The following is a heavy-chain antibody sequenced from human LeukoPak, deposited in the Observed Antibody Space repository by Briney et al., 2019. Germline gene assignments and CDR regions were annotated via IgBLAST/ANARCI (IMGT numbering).Heavy chain of an antibody. Sequence: SETLSLTCTVSGGSISSSSYYWGWIRQPPGKGLEWIGSIYYSGSTYHNPSLKSRVTISVDTSKNQFSLKLSSVTAADTAVYYCARQSGDYDFWSGYYRTCFDYWGQGTLVTVSS. CDR3: ARQSGDYDFWSGYYRTCFDY. V-gene: IGHV4-39*01. CDR1: GGSISSSSYY. J-gene: IGHJ4*02. D-gene: IGHD3-3*01. CDR2: IYYSGST.